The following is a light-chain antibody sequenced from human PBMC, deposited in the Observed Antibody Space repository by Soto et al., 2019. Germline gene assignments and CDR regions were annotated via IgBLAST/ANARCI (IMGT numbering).Light chain of an antibody. CDR1: SSNIGSNA. CDR2: NNN. J-gene: IGLJ3*02. V-gene: IGLV1-44*01. Sequence: QSVLTQPPSASGTPGQGVTISCSGSSSNIGSNAVNWYQQFPGAAPKLLIYNNNQRPSGVPDRISGSKSGTSASLAISGLQSEDEADYYCAAWDDSLSGSLVFGGGTKLTVL. CDR3: AAWDDSLSGSLV.